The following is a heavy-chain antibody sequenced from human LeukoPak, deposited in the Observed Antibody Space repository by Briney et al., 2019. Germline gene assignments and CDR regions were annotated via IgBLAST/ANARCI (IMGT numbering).Heavy chain of an antibody. V-gene: IGHV4-34*01. Sequence: SETLSLTCAVYGGSFSGYYWSWIRQPPGKGLEWIGEINHSGSTNYNPSLKSRVTISVDTSKNQFSLKLSSVTAADTAVYHCASSQGAGYYWGQGTLVTVSS. J-gene: IGHJ4*02. D-gene: IGHD3-16*01. CDR1: GGSFSGYY. CDR2: INHSGST. CDR3: ASSQGAGYY.